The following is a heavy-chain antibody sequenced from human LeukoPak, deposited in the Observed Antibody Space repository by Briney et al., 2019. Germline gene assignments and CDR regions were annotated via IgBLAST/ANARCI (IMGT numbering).Heavy chain of an antibody. V-gene: IGHV1-69*04. D-gene: IGHD4/OR15-4a*01. CDR2: IIPILVIA. CDR3: ATDEGYGDKYNDY. Sequence: SVKVSCKASGGTFSSYAISWVRQAPGQGLEWMGRIIPILVIANYAQKFQGRVTITADKSTSTAYMELSSLRSEDTAVYYCATDEGYGDKYNDYWGQGTLVTVSS. CDR1: GGTFSSYA. J-gene: IGHJ4*02.